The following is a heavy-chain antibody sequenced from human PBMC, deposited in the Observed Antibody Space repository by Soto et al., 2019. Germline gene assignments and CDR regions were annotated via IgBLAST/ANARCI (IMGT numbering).Heavy chain of an antibody. Sequence: QRLSCAASGFAFSTYAMTWVRQAPGKGLEWVSVISGSGGSSYYADSVKGRFTISRDNSKNTLFLQMNGLRAEDTAVYYCAKVTKRAAAGRYEYYKYGMDVWGQGTTVTVSS. D-gene: IGHD6-13*01. CDR1: GFAFSTYA. J-gene: IGHJ6*02. CDR3: AKVTKRAAAGRYEYYKYGMDV. V-gene: IGHV3-23*01. CDR2: ISGSGGSS.